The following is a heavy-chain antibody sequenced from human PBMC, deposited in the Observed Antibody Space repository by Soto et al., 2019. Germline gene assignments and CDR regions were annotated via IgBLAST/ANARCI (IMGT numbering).Heavy chain of an antibody. CDR2: IKGKTDGGTT. D-gene: IGHD1-1*01. CDR3: TTMDNCGGNLPFEH. V-gene: IGHV3-15*07. CDR1: GFTFNDAW. J-gene: IGHJ4*02. Sequence: GGSLRLSCAASGFTFNDAWMTWVRQAPGKGLEWVGRIKGKTDGGTTDYAAPVKGRFTISRDDSKTTLYLQMNSLKTEDTAVYYCTTMDNCGGNLPFEHWGQGTLVTVPS.